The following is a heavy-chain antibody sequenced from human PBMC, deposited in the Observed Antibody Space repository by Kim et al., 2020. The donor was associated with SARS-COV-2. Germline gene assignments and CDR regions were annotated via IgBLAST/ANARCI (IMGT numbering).Heavy chain of an antibody. J-gene: IGHJ4*02. CDR2: GRTI. Sequence: GRTIKYADSGNGRFTISRDNAKKSLSLQMNSLTPEDTAVYYCVREPNYWGQGTLVTVSS. V-gene: IGHV3-11*01. CDR3: VREPNY.